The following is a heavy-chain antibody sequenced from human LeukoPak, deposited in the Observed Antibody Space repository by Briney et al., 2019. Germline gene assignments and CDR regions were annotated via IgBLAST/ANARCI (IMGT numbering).Heavy chain of an antibody. CDR2: IYYSGST. D-gene: IGHD5-12*01. V-gene: IGHV4-59*08. J-gene: IGHJ3*02. Sequence: SETLSLTCTVSGGSISSYYWSWIRQPPGKGLEWIGYIYYSGSTNYNPSLKSRVTISVDTSKNQFSLKLSSVTAADTAVYYCARHEEGYDTYDAFDIWGQGTMVTVSP. CDR3: ARHEEGYDTYDAFDI. CDR1: GGSISSYY.